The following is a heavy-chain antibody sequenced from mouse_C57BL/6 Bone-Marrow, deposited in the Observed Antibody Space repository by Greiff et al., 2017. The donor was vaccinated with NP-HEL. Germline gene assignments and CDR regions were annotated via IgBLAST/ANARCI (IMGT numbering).Heavy chain of an antibody. D-gene: IGHD1-1*01. CDR2: INSDGGST. Sequence: EVQGVESGGGLVQPGESLKLSCESNEYEFPSHDMSWVRKTPEKRLELVAAINSDGGSTYYPDTMERRFIISRDNTKKTLYLQMSGLRSEDTALYYCARHYYGSNFWYFDVWGTGTTVTVSS. CDR1: EYEFPSHD. J-gene: IGHJ1*03. CDR3: ARHYYGSNFWYFDV. V-gene: IGHV5-2*01.